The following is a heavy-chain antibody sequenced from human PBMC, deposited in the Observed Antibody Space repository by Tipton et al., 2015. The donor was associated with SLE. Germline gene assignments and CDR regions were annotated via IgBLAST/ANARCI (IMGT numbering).Heavy chain of an antibody. D-gene: IGHD1-1*01. CDR3: AERYDTFEI. CDR2: INPYTGNT. CDR1: GYTFTSYA. Sequence: QLVQSGAEIKKPGASVKVSCKASGYTFTSYAISWVRQAPGQGLEWMGWINPYTGNTDYAQKVQGRVTMTTDTSRSTAYLDLRSLRPDATAVYYCAERYDTFEIWGQGTMVSVSS. V-gene: IGHV1-18*01. J-gene: IGHJ3*02.